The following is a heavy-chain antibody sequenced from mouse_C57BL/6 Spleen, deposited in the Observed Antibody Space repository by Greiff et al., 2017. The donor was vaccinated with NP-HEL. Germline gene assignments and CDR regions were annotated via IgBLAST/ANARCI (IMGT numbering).Heavy chain of an antibody. D-gene: IGHD1-1*01. CDR2: IWSDGST. V-gene: IGHV2-6-1*01. J-gene: IGHJ2*01. CDR3: ARQYYDRRAFDY. Sequence: VQRVESGPGLVAPSQSLSITCTVSGFSLTSYGVHWVRQPPGKGLEWLVVIWSDGSTTYNSALNSRLSISTDNSKSQVYLKMNRLQTDDTDMYYCARQYYDRRAFDYWGQGTTLTVSS. CDR1: GFSLTSYG.